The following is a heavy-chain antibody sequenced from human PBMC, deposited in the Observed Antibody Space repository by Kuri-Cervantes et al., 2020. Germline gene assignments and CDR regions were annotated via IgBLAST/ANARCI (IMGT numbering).Heavy chain of an antibody. D-gene: IGHD1-26*01. Sequence: ESLKISCTVSGYSISSGYYWGWIRQPPGKGLEWIGSIYHSGSTYYNPSLKSRVTISVDTSKNQFSLKLSSVTAADTAVYYCAGSLSGSRDYWGQGALVTVSS. CDR3: AGSLSGSRDY. CDR2: IYHSGST. J-gene: IGHJ4*02. CDR1: GYSISSGYY. V-gene: IGHV4-38-2*02.